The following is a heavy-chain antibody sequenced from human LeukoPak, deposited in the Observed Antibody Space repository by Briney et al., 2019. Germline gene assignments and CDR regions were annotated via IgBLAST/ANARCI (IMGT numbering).Heavy chain of an antibody. D-gene: IGHD3-22*01. V-gene: IGHV4-59*08. J-gene: IGHJ4*02. CDR2: IYYSGST. CDR3: ARLEYYYDCSGYYDY. CDR1: GGSISSYY. Sequence: SETLSLTCTVSGGSISSYYWSWIRQPPGKGLEWIGYIYYSGSTNYNPSLKSRVTISVDTSKNQFSLKLSSVTAADTAVYYCARLEYYYDCSGYYDYWGQGTLVTVSS.